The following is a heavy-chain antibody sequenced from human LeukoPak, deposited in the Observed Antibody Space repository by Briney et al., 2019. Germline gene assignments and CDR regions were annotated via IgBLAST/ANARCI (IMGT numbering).Heavy chain of an antibody. CDR3: STGSGHAFDI. Sequence: SGGSLRLSCAASGFTFSSYSMNWVRQAPGKGLEWVASISSSSSYIYYADSVKGRLTISRDNAKNSLYLQMNSLRAEDTAVYYCSTGSGHAFDIWGRGTMVTVSS. J-gene: IGHJ3*02. D-gene: IGHD3-10*01. V-gene: IGHV3-21*01. CDR2: ISSSSSYI. CDR1: GFTFSSYS.